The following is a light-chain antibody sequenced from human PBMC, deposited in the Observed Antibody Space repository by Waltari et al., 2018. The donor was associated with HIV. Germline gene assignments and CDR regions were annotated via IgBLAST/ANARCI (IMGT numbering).Light chain of an antibody. J-gene: IGKJ4*01. V-gene: IGKV3-11*01. CDR2: DAS. CDR3: QLRTYWPQNT. CDR1: QSVGTF. Sequence: EIVLTQSPATLSLSPGDRATISCRASQSVGTFLAWYQQKPGQAPRLLIFDASNGATGIPAWFSGSRSGTDFTLTTSSLEPEDFALYYCQLRTYWPQNTFGGGTKVEIK.